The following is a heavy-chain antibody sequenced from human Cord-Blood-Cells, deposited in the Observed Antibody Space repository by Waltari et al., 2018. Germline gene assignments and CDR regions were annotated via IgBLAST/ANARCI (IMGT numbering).Heavy chain of an antibody. CDR1: GYTFTGYY. V-gene: IGHV1-2*04. D-gene: IGHD3-9*01. CDR3: ARGPRNILNYFDY. J-gene: IGHJ4*02. Sequence: QVQLVQSGAEVKKPGASVKVSCKASGYTFTGYYLHWVRQATGQGLGWMGWINPNSGGTNYAQKFQGWVTKTRDTSISTAYMELSRLRSDDTAVYYCARGPRNILNYFDYWGQGTLVTVSS. CDR2: INPNSGGT.